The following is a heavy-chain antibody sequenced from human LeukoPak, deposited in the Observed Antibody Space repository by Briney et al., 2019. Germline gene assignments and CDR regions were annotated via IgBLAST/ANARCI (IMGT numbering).Heavy chain of an antibody. J-gene: IGHJ4*02. CDR1: GFIFDDYG. CDR2: IYWNGGST. Sequence: PGGSLRLSCAASGFIFDDYGMSWVRQAPGKGLEWVSGIYWNGGSTVYADSVKGRFTISRDNAKNTLYLQMNSLRAEDTAVCYCARVPSWELQLVFDYWGQGTLVTVSS. V-gene: IGHV3-20*04. D-gene: IGHD1-26*01. CDR3: ARVPSWELQLVFDY.